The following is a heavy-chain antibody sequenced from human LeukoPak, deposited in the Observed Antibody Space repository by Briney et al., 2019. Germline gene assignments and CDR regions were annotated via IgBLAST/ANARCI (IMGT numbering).Heavy chain of an antibody. J-gene: IGHJ6*03. Sequence: GASVKVSCKATGYTFISYYIHWVRQARGKGLEWMGIINLIGGSTSYAQKFQGRVTMTRDMSTSTLYMELSSLRSEDTAVYYCARDPMGAADYYYYYMDVWGKGTTVTVSS. CDR2: INLIGGST. CDR1: GYTFISYY. V-gene: IGHV1-46*01. D-gene: IGHD6-13*01. CDR3: ARDPMGAADYYYYYMDV.